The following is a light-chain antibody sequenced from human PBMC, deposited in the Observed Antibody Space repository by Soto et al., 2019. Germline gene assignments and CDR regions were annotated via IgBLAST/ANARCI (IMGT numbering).Light chain of an antibody. CDR2: SDY. V-gene: IGLV1-44*01. CDR3: AAWNGTLNGLDV. J-gene: IGLJ1*01. CDR1: TSNIGSLS. Sequence: QSVLTQPPSASGTPGQRVTISCSGSTSNIGSLSVDWYQHLPGTAPKLLIYSDYQRPSGVPDRFSGSKSGTSASLAISGLKSGDDADYYCAAWNGTLNGLDVFGTGTKVTVL.